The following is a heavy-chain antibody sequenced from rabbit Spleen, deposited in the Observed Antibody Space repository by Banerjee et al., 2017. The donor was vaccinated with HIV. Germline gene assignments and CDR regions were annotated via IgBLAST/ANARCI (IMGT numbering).Heavy chain of an antibody. D-gene: IGHD8-1*01. Sequence: QSLEESGGDLVKPGASLTLTCKASGFDLISNYYMCWVRQAPGKGLEWIACIYGGSSGSTWYATWAKGRFTISKTSSTTVTLQVTSLTAADTATYFCARDTGSSFSTYGMDLWGQGTLVTVS. CDR1: GFDLISNYY. J-gene: IGHJ6*01. CDR3: ARDTGSSFSTYGMDL. CDR2: IYGGSSGST. V-gene: IGHV1S40*01.